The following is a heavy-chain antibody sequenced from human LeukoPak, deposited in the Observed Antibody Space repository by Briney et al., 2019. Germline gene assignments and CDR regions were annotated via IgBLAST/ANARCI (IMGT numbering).Heavy chain of an antibody. CDR2: IYTSGST. CDR3: ARVPPDDTMIVVEDYFDY. D-gene: IGHD3-22*01. J-gene: IGHJ4*02. Sequence: SETLSLTCTVSGGSISSYYWSWIRQPPGKGLEWIGYIYTSGSTNYNPSLKSRVTISVDTSKNQFSLKLSSVTAADTAVYYCARVPPDDTMIVVEDYFDYWGQGTLVTVSS. CDR1: GGSISSYY. V-gene: IGHV4-4*09.